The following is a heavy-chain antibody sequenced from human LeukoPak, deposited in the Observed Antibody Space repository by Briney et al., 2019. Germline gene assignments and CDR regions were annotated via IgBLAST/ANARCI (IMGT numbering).Heavy chain of an antibody. CDR3: ARQRARQWLPFDY. CDR1: GYTFTGYY. Sequence: ASVKVSCKASGYTFTGYYMHWVRQAPGQGLEWMGRINPNSGGTNYAQKFQGRVTMTRDTSISTAYMELSRLRSDDTAVYYCARQRARQWLPFDYWGQGTLVTVSS. CDR2: INPNSGGT. D-gene: IGHD6-19*01. V-gene: IGHV1-2*06. J-gene: IGHJ4*02.